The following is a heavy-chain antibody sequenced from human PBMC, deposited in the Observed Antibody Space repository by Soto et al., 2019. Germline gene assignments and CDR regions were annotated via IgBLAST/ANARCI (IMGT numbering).Heavy chain of an antibody. Sequence: QVQLVESGGGVVQPGRSLRLSCAASGFTFSRYGMHWVHQAPGKGLEWVAVIWYDGSNKYHGDSVKGRFTISRDNSKNMLYLQMNRLRAEDTAVYYCARANVGHCGGDCYRIDYWGQGTLVTVSS. V-gene: IGHV3-33*01. CDR1: GFTFSRYG. J-gene: IGHJ4*02. CDR3: ARANVGHCGGDCYRIDY. D-gene: IGHD2-21*02. CDR2: IWYDGSNK.